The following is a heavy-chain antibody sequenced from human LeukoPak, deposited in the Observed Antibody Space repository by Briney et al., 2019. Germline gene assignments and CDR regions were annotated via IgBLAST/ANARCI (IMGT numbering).Heavy chain of an antibody. Sequence: GGSLRLSCAASGFNFASNWMHWVRQTPGKGLMWVSRINSGGSGTSYADSVEGRFTISRDNAKNTLYLQMNSLRDEDTAVYYCARGKDTNYFDYWGQGTLVTVSS. J-gene: IGHJ4*02. V-gene: IGHV3-74*01. CDR3: ARGKDTNYFDY. CDR1: GFNFASNW. CDR2: INSGGSGT. D-gene: IGHD2-2*01.